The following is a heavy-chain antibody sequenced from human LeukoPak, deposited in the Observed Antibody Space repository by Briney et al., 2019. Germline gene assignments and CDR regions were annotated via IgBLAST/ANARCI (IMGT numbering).Heavy chain of an antibody. CDR3: ARGYSSSSGGQYYFDY. Sequence: GGSLRLSCAASGFTVSRNHMSWVRQAPGKGLEWVSVIYSGGSTYYAASVKGRFTIYRDDSKNTLYLQMNSLRAEDTAVYYCARGYSSSSGGQYYFDYWGQGTLVTVSS. D-gene: IGHD6-6*01. V-gene: IGHV3-53*01. J-gene: IGHJ4*02. CDR2: IYSGGST. CDR1: GFTVSRNH.